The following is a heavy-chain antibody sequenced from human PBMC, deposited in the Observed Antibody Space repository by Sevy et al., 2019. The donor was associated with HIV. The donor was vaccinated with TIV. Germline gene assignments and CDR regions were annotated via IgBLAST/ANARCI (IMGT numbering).Heavy chain of an antibody. V-gene: IGHV1-3*01. J-gene: IGHJ6*02. D-gene: IGHD1-1*01. Sequence: ASVKVSCKASGYTFTSYAMHWVRQAPGQRLEWMGWINAGNGNTKYAQKFQGRVTIIRDTSASTAYMELSSLRSEDTAVYYCARCAESGTNWNDCVPGCYYGMDVWGQGTTVTVSS. CDR2: INAGNGNT. CDR1: GYTFTSYA. CDR3: ARCAESGTNWNDCVPGCYYGMDV.